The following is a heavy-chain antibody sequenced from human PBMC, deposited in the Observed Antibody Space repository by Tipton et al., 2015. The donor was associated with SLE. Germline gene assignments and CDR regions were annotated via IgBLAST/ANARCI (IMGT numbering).Heavy chain of an antibody. D-gene: IGHD3-10*01. Sequence: GSLRLSCAASGFTFSSYWMSWVRQAPGKGLEWAANIKQDGSEKYYVDSVKGRFTISRDNAKNSLYLQMNSLRAEDTAVYYCARDGEYYGSGSYSDWGQGTLVTVSS. V-gene: IGHV3-7*01. CDR2: IKQDGSEK. CDR1: GFTFSSYW. J-gene: IGHJ4*02. CDR3: ARDGEYYGSGSYSD.